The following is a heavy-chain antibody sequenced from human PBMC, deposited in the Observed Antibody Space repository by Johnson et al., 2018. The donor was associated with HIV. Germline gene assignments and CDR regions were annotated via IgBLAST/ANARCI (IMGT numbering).Heavy chain of an antibody. D-gene: IGHD6-13*01. J-gene: IGHJ3*02. CDR1: GFTFSSYA. V-gene: IGHV3-30-3*01. CDR3: AKEGWAAAQEGWGAFDI. Sequence: QMLLVESGGGVVQPGRSLRLSCAASGFTFSSYAMHWVRQAPGKGLEWVAVISYDGGIKHYADSVKGRFTISRDTSKNTLYLQMNSLRAEDTAVYYCAKEGWAAAQEGWGAFDIWGQGTMVTVSS. CDR2: ISYDGGIK.